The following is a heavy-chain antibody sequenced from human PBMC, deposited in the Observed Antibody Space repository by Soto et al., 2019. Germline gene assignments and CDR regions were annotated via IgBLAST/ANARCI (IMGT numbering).Heavy chain of an antibody. V-gene: IGHV6-1*01. CDR1: GDSVSSYSAA. D-gene: IGHD3-10*01. CDR3: VRDRYSSSGWFDP. CDR2: TYYRSRCFS. Sequence: SQTLSLTCAISGDSVSSYSAAWNWIRQSPSGGLEWLGRTYYRSRCFSDYAESVKSRIIINPDTSKNQFSLQLKSVTPEDTAVYYCVRDRYSSSGWFDPWGQGAPVTVAS. J-gene: IGHJ5*02.